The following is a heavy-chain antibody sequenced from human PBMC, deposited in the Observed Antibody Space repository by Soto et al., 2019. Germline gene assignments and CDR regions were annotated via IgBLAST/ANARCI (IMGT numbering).Heavy chain of an antibody. CDR1: GFTFSSYE. Sequence: GGSLRLSCAASGFTFSSYEMNWVRQAPGKGLEWVSYISSSGSTIYYADSVKGRFTISRDNAKNSLYLQMNSLRAEGTAVYYCARCRSYYDSSGYYSYFDSWGQGTLVTVSS. D-gene: IGHD3-22*01. CDR3: ARCRSYYDSSGYYSYFDS. V-gene: IGHV3-48*03. CDR2: ISSSGSTI. J-gene: IGHJ4*02.